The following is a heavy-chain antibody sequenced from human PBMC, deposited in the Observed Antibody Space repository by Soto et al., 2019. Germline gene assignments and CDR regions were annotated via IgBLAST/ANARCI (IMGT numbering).Heavy chain of an antibody. CDR3: ARDHGYCSGGSCYPPGY. D-gene: IGHD2-15*01. Sequence: EVQLVESGGGLVQPGGSLRLSCAASGFTFSSYWMSWVRQAPGKGLEWVANIKQDGSEKYYVDSVKGRFTISRDNAKNSLYLQMNSLRAEDTAVYYCARDHGYCSGGSCYPPGYWGRGTLVTVSS. CDR2: IKQDGSEK. V-gene: IGHV3-7*01. J-gene: IGHJ4*02. CDR1: GFTFSSYW.